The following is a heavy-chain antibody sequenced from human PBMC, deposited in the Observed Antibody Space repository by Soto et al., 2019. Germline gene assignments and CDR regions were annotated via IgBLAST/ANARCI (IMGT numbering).Heavy chain of an antibody. CDR3: AVADVYDYDSSEYPLDI. V-gene: IGHV1-69*01. J-gene: IGHJ3*02. Sequence: QVQLVQSGAEVKKPGSSVKVSCKASGGTFSSYALSWVRQAPGQGLEWMGGIIPIFGPAKYAQKFQGRVTITADESTSTDYMELSSLKSEDTAVYYCAVADVYDYDSSEYPLDIWGQGTMVTVSS. CDR2: IIPIFGPA. CDR1: GGTFSSYA. D-gene: IGHD3-22*01.